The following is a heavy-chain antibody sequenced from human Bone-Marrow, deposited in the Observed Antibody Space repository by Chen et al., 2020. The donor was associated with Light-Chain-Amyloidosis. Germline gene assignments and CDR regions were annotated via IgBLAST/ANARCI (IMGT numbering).Heavy chain of an antibody. CDR2: VYHSGST. J-gene: IGHJ4*02. V-gene: IGHV4-39*01. CDR3: ASLCSGYNYGRLDY. CDR1: RGSPCSRTYY. D-gene: IGHD5-12*01. Sequence: QLQLQESGPGLVKPSETLSLTCVVSRGSPCSRTYYWAWVRQPPGKGLEWVGSVYHSGSTYYNPSLSSRLTISVDTFKNQFSLKLTSVTAADTAVYYCASLCSGYNYGRLDYWGQGALVTVSS.